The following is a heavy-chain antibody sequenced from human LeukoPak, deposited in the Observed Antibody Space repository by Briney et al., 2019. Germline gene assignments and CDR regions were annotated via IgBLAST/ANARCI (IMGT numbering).Heavy chain of an antibody. CDR3: VKSGLLRNFDY. J-gene: IGHJ4*02. CDR1: GFTFSSYA. Sequence: GGSLRLSCSASGFTFSSYARHWVRQAPGKGLEYVSAISSNGGSTNYADSVKGRFTIPRDNSKNTLYLQMRSLGAEDTAVYYCVKSGLLRNFDYWGQGTLVTVSS. CDR2: ISSNGGST. D-gene: IGHD2-15*01. V-gene: IGHV3-64D*06.